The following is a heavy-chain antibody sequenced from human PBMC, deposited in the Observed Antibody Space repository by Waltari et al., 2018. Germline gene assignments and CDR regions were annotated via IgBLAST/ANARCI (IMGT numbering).Heavy chain of an antibody. CDR3: ARDQDPYSSSWRDKYGMDV. CDR2: IYSGGST. Sequence: EVQLVESGGGLIQPGGSLRLSCAASGFTVSSNYMSWVRQAPGKGLEWVSVIYSGGSTSYADSVKGRFTISRDNSKNTRYLQMNSLRAEDTAVYYCARDQDPYSSSWRDKYGMDVWGQGTTVTVSS. V-gene: IGHV3-53*01. J-gene: IGHJ6*02. D-gene: IGHD6-13*01. CDR1: GFTVSSNY.